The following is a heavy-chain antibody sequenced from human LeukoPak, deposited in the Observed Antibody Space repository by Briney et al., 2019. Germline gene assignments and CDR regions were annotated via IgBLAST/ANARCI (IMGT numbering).Heavy chain of an antibody. CDR3: AREGGYSYGDYFDY. CDR2: INRDGSEE. Sequence: GGSLRLSCAASGFSLSSYWMTWVRQAPGKGLEWVANINRDGSEEHHVDSVKGRFSISRDNAKNSLYLQMNSLRAEDTAVYYCAREGGYSYGDYFDYWGQGTLVTVSS. D-gene: IGHD5-18*01. J-gene: IGHJ4*02. V-gene: IGHV3-7*01. CDR1: GFSLSSYW.